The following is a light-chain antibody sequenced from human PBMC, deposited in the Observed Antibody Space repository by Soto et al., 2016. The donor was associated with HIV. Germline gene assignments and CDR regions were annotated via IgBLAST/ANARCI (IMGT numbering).Light chain of an antibody. Sequence: DIEMTQSPLSLTVTPGEPASISCRSSHSLPHSNGYYYLTWYLQKSGQSPRRLIYLGSTRASGVPDRFSGSGSDTDFTLKISRVEADDVGVYYCMQAVQTPLTFGQGTRLEIK. CDR2: LGS. CDR3: MQAVQTPLT. V-gene: IGKV2-28*01. J-gene: IGKJ5*01. CDR1: HSLPHSNGYYY.